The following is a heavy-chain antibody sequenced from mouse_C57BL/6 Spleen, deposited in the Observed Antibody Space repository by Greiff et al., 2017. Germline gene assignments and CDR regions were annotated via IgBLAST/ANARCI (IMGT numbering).Heavy chain of an antibody. D-gene: IGHD1-1*01. V-gene: IGHV1-69*01. Sequence: VKQSCKASGYTFTSYWMHWVKQRPGQGLEWIGEIDPSDSYTNYNQKFKGKSTLTVDKSSSTAYMQLSSLTSEDSAVYYCARPYGSSYYAMDYWGQGTSVTVSS. J-gene: IGHJ4*01. CDR1: GYTFTSYW. CDR2: IDPSDSYT. CDR3: ARPYGSSYYAMDY.